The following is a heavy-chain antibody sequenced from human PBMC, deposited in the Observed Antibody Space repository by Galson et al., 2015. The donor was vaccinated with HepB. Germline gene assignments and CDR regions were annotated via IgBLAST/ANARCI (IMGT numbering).Heavy chain of an antibody. CDR3: ARVLLIRGRIYPGHPDY. CDR2: IYYSGST. Sequence: ETLSLTCTVSAGSISSSSYYWGWIRQPPGKGLEWIGSIYYSGSTYYNPSLKSRVTISVDTSKNQFSLKLSSVTAADTAVYYCARVLLIRGRIYPGHPDYWGQGTLVTVSS. V-gene: IGHV4-39*07. J-gene: IGHJ4*02. CDR1: AGSISSSSYY. D-gene: IGHD3-10*01.